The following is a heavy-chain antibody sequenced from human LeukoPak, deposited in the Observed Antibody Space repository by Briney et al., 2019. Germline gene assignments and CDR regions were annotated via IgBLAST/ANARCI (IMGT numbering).Heavy chain of an antibody. D-gene: IGHD3-9*01. CDR1: VYTVTGYY. V-gene: IGHV1-2*02. CDR2: ISANSGGR. CDR3: SRKYDIVRDNDNWFDP. Sequence: SVKVSRTASVYTVTGYYMHWVGLAPGPGLEWMGWISANSGGRKYAQQSLARVTMTRDTTISKDYLLLSSVLSDAPALDYFSRKYDIVRDNDNWFDPWGQGTLVTVSS. J-gene: IGHJ5*02.